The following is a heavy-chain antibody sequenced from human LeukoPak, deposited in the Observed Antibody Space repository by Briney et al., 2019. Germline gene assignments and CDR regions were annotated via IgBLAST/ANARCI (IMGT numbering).Heavy chain of an antibody. CDR1: GFTFSDYY. CDR3: ARDLQQLVPFVY. V-gene: IGHV3-11*01. Sequence: GGSLRLSCAASGFTFSDYYMSWIRQAPGKGLEWVSYISSSGSTIYYADSVKGRFTISRDNAKNPLYLQMNSLRAEDTAVYYCARDLQQLVPFVYWGQGTLVTVSS. D-gene: IGHD6-13*01. J-gene: IGHJ4*02. CDR2: ISSSGSTI.